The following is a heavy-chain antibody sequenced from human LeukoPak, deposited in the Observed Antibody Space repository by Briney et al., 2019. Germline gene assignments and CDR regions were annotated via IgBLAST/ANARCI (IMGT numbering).Heavy chain of an antibody. J-gene: IGHJ5*02. CDR2: IYYSGST. CDR3: ATYSLGRGFDP. D-gene: IGHD2-21*01. V-gene: IGHV4-39*01. CDR1: GGSISSSSYY. Sequence: PSETLSLTCTVSGGSISSSSYYWGWIRQPPGKGLEWIGSIYYSGSTYYNPSLKSRVTISVDTSKNQFSLKLSSVTAADTAVYYCATYSLGRGFDPWGQGTLVTVSS.